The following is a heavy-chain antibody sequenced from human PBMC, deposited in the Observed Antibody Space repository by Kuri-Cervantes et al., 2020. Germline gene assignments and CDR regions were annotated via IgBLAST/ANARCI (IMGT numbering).Heavy chain of an antibody. J-gene: IGHJ4*02. V-gene: IGHV4-39*07. CDR3: ARDKYLDFDYTAD. CDR2: IYHSGST. Sequence: SETLSLTCTVSGGSISRSSYHWGWIRQPPGKGLEWIGSIYHSGSTNYNPSLKSRVTISVDKSKNQFSLKLSSVTAADTAVYYCARDKYLDFDYTADWGQGTLVTVSS. D-gene: IGHD4-11*01. CDR1: GGSISRSSYH.